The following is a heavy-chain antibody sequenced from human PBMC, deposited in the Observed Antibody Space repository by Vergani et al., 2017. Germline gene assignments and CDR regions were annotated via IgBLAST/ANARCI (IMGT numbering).Heavy chain of an antibody. CDR1: GFTSAGYA. D-gene: IGHD6-19*01. Sequence: EVQLEESGGGLVLPGRSLRLSCVASGFTSAGYAMHWVRQAPGKGLEWVSGISWNSNSIGYADSVKGRFTISRDNAKNSLYLQMNSLRAEDTALYYCARRSGYSTGWIDYWGQGTLVTVSS. J-gene: IGHJ4*02. V-gene: IGHV3-9*02. CDR2: ISWNSNSI. CDR3: ARRSGYSTGWIDY.